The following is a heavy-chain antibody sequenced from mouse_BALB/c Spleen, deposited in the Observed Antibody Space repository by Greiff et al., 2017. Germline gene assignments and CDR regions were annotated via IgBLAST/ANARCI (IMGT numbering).Heavy chain of an antibody. CDR1: GFTFTDYY. Sequence: EVHLVESGGGLVQPGGSLRLSCATSGFTFTDYYMSWVRQPPGKALEWLGFIRNKANGYTTEYSASVKGRFTISRDNSQSILYLQMNTLRAEDSATYYCARDDGYYSFAYWGQGTLVTVSA. J-gene: IGHJ3*01. V-gene: IGHV7-3*02. CDR2: IRNKANGYTT. D-gene: IGHD2-3*01. CDR3: ARDDGYYSFAY.